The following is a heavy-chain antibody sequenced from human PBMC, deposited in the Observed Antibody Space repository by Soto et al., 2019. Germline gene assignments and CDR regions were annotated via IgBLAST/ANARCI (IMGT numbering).Heavy chain of an antibody. D-gene: IGHD2-21*02. J-gene: IGHJ3*02. CDR3: ARDHRHIVVVTAGTLDAFDI. CDR1: GFTFSSYG. V-gene: IGHV3-33*01. CDR2: IWYDGSNK. Sequence: QVQLVESGGGVVQPGRSLRLSCAASGFTFSSYGMHWVRQAPGKGLEWVAVIWYDGSNKYYADSVKGRFTISRDNSKNTLDLQMNSLRAEDTAVYYCARDHRHIVVVTAGTLDAFDIWGQGTMVTVSS.